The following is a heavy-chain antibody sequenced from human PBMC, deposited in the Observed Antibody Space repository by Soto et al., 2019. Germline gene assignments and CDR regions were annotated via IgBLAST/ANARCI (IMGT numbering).Heavy chain of an antibody. J-gene: IGHJ6*02. CDR3: ARVARITGTTGNYGMDV. D-gene: IGHD1-7*01. CDR1: GFTFSSYS. CDR2: ISSSSSYI. V-gene: IGHV3-21*01. Sequence: PGWSLRLSCAASGFTFSSYSMNWVRQAPGMGLEWVSSISSSSSYIYYADSVKGRFTISRDNAKNSLYLQMNSLRAEDTAVYYCARVARITGTTGNYGMDVWGQGTTVTVSS.